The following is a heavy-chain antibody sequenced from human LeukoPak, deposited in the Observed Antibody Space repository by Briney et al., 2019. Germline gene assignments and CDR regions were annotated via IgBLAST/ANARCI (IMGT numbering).Heavy chain of an antibody. CDR2: ISGTIGST. CDR3: AKDASLGGWGNWFDS. V-gene: IGHV3-23*01. J-gene: IGHJ5*01. Sequence: TGGSLRLSCAASGFTFSTYAMNWVRQPPGKGLEWVSSISGTIGSTYYADSVKGRFTVSRDNSKNTLYLQMNSLRAEDTAVYYCAKDASLGGWGNWFDSWGQGTLVTVSS. CDR1: GFTFSTYA. D-gene: IGHD3-16*01.